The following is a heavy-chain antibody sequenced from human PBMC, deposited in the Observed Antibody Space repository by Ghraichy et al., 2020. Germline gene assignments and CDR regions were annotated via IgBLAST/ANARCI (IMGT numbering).Heavy chain of an antibody. CDR3: ARDLYSSGWYEGSYDAFDI. CDR2: INHSGST. Sequence: SETLSLTCAVYGGSFSGYYWSWIRQPPGKGLEWIGEINHSGSTNYNPSLKSRVTISVDTSKNQFSLKLSSVTAADTAVYYCARDLYSSGWYEGSYDAFDIWGQGTMVTVSS. D-gene: IGHD6-19*01. CDR1: GGSFSGYY. J-gene: IGHJ3*02. V-gene: IGHV4-34*01.